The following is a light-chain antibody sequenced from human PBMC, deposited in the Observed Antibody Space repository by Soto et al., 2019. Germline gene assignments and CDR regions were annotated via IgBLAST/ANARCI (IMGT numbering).Light chain of an antibody. J-gene: IGKJ1*01. CDR2: DVS. CDR3: QQYNSYPWT. Sequence: VQTSQSPSTLSASVGDRVTIPCRASQSISGCLAWYQQKPGKAPKLLIYDVSSLESGVPSRFSGSGSGTEFTLAISSLQPDDFATYYCQQYNSYPWTFGQVSVV. V-gene: IGKV1-5*01. CDR1: QSISGC.